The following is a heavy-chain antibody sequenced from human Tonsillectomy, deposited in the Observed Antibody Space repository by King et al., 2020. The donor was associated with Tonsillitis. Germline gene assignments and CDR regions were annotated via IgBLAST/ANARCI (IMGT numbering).Heavy chain of an antibody. CDR3: ARWGYDFWSSYYYYMDV. D-gene: IGHD3-3*01. CDR1: GFTFTNHA. V-gene: IGHV3-23*01. CDR2: MSGSVNSK. Sequence: VQLLESGGGLVQPGGSLRLSCAASGFTFTNHAMSWVRQAPGKGLEWVSAMSGSVNSKNYADSVKGRFTISRDNSKYTLYLQMNSLRAEDTAVYYCARWGYDFWSSYYYYMDVWGKGTTVTVSS. J-gene: IGHJ6*03.